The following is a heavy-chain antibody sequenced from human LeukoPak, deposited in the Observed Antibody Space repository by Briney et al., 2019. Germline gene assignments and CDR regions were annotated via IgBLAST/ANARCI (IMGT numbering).Heavy chain of an antibody. J-gene: IGHJ4*02. CDR1: GFTFSSYA. V-gene: IGHV3-23*01. CDR2: ISGSGGST. D-gene: IGHD2-2*02. Sequence: PGGSLRLSCAASGFTFSSYAMSWVRQAPGKGLEWVSAISGSGGSTYYADSVKGRFTISRDNSKNTLYLQMNSLRAEDTAVYYCAKDQPDIVVVPAAIRYSVSFGYWGQGALVTVSS. CDR3: AKDQPDIVVVPAAIRYSVSFGY.